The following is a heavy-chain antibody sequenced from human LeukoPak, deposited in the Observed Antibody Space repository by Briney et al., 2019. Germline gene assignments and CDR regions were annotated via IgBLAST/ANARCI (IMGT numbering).Heavy chain of an antibody. CDR2: VSSNGGST. CDR1: GFNFSDYA. CDR3: ASAEVSPRAFDI. V-gene: IGHV3-64D*09. Sequence: GGSLRLSCSGSGFNFSDYAIHWVRQAPGKGLQYLSTVSSNGGSTYYADSVKGRFTISRDNLKNTLHLQMSSLRAEDTAVYFCASAEVSPRAFDIWGQGTMVTVSS. J-gene: IGHJ3*02.